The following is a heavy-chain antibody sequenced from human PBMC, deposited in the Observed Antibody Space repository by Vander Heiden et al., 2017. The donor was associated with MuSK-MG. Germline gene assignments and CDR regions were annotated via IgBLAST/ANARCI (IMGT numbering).Heavy chain of an antibody. CDR2: ISGGGDST. D-gene: IGHD6-25*01. V-gene: IGHV3-23*01. CDR1: GFTFRNYA. CDR3: AKADCEDSGCHVKDH. J-gene: IGHJ4*02. Sequence: EVQLLESGGTLVQPGGSLRLSCAASGFTFRNYAMSWVRQPPGKRLEWVSVISGGGDSTSYADSVKGRFTISRDSSKSTLYLQMGSLRVEDTALYYCAKADCEDSGCHVKDHWGQGTLVTVSS.